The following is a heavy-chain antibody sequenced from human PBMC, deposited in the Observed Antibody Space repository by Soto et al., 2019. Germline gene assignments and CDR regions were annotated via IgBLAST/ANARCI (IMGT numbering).Heavy chain of an antibody. CDR3: AKARYFDSTGYLYYFDY. V-gene: IGHV3-23*01. Sequence: EVQLLESGGGLAQPGASLRLSCAASGFTFSNYAMSWVRQAPGKGLEWVSSITGSGAYTYYADSVKGRFTISRDNSKNTLCLQMNSVRAGDTAVYYCAKARYFDSTGYLYYFDYWGQGTLITVSS. CDR2: ITGSGAYT. CDR1: GFTFSNYA. D-gene: IGHD3-22*01. J-gene: IGHJ4*02.